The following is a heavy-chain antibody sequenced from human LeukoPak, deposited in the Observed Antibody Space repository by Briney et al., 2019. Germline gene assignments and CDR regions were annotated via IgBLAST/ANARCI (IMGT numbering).Heavy chain of an antibody. J-gene: IGHJ4*02. CDR3: ARVRDGSGSHIMASYYFDY. Sequence: GGSLRLSCAASGFTFSSYAMSWVRQAPGKGLEWVSAISGSGGSTYYADSVKGRFTVSRDNSKSTLYLQMNSLRAEDTAVYYCARVRDGSGSHIMASYYFDYWGQGTLVTVSS. V-gene: IGHV3-23*01. CDR1: GFTFSSYA. CDR2: ISGSGGST. D-gene: IGHD3-10*01.